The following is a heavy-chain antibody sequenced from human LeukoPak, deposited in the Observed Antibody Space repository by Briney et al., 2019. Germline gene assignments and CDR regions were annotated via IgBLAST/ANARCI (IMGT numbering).Heavy chain of an antibody. D-gene: IGHD5-12*01. Sequence: SETLSLTCSVSGYSISSGYYWGWIRRPPGKGLEWIGIIYHSGSTYYNPSLKSRGTLSVDTSKKQISTKVTSVTAADTAVYYCARVDWLRDYYYYMDVWGKGTTVTVSS. CDR3: ARVDWLRDYYYYMDV. J-gene: IGHJ6*03. CDR1: GYSISSGYY. CDR2: IYHSGST. V-gene: IGHV4-38-2*02.